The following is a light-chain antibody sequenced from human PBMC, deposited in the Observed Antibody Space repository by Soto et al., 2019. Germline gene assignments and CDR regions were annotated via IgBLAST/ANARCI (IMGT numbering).Light chain of an antibody. CDR3: QQRSNWGMYT. Sequence: EIVLTQSPATLSLSPGERATLSCRASQSVSRYLAWFQQKPGQAPRLLIYGVSNRATGIPARFSGSGSGTYFALTISSVEPEDFAVYYCQQRSNWGMYTFGQGTKLEIK. J-gene: IGKJ2*01. CDR2: GVS. V-gene: IGKV3-11*01. CDR1: QSVSRY.